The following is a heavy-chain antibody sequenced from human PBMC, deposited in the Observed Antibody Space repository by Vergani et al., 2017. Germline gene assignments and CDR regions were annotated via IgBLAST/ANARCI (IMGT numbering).Heavy chain of an antibody. CDR3: ARLLAQVGATGGAYFDD. CDR1: GYSFTSYW. CDR2: IYRGDSDT. Sequence: EVQLVQSGAEVKKPGESLKISCKGSGYSFTSYWIGWVRQMPGKGLEWMGIIYRGDSDTRYSPSFHGKVTISADKSISTAYLQWGSLKASDTAMYYCARLLAQVGATGGAYFDDGGQGTLVTVSS. J-gene: IGHJ4*02. V-gene: IGHV5-51*01. D-gene: IGHD1-26*01.